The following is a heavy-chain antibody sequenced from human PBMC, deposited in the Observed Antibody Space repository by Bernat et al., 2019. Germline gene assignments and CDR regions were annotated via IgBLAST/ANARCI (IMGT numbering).Heavy chain of an antibody. D-gene: IGHD6-19*01. CDR3: AKFDSSGWYRVIQGDGFDI. CDR2: ISDGSITT. CDR1: GFTFSSYA. Sequence: EVQLLESGGGLVQSGGSLRVSCAASGFTFSSYAMTWVRQAPGKGLEWVSTISDGSITTYYADSVKGRFTISRDNSKNTLYLQMNSLRAEDTAVYYCAKFDSSGWYRVIQGDGFDIWGQGTMVTVSS. J-gene: IGHJ3*02. V-gene: IGHV3-23*01.